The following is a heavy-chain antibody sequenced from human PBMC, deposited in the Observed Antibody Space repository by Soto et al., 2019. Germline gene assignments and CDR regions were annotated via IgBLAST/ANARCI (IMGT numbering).Heavy chain of an antibody. Sequence: SETLSLTCSVSGGSINSDYWIWFRQPPGKRLEWIGYITHGGSTKYNPSLETRITLSLDTSRHQFSLHLSFVTAADTAVYYCARPRPTRGALEYWGRGTLVTVSS. J-gene: IGHJ4*02. CDR1: GGSINSDY. V-gene: IGHV4-59*12. D-gene: IGHD2-15*01. CDR2: ITHGGST. CDR3: ARPRPTRGALEY.